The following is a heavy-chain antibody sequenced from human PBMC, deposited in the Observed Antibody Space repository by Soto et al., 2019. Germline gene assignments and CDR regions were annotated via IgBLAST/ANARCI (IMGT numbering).Heavy chain of an antibody. J-gene: IGHJ4*02. V-gene: IGHV6-1*01. CDR3: ARRGTYYYGSGSSLGDY. D-gene: IGHD3-10*01. Sequence: PSQTLSLTCAISWDSVSESSVSWNWIRQTPSRGLEWLGRTNYGSKWSYAYAESVRSRITISADTSKNQFSLKLSSVTAADTAVYYCARRGTYYYGSGSSLGDYWGQGTLVTVSS. CDR1: WDSVSESSVS. CDR2: TNYGSKWSY.